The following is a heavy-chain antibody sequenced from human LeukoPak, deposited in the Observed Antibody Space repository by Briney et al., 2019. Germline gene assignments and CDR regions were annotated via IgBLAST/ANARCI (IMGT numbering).Heavy chain of an antibody. CDR3: VGVITMVRGVTHDAFDI. V-gene: IGHV1-2*06. Sequence: ASVNVSCKAPGYIFTGYYMHWVRQAPGQGLEWMGRINPNSGDTNNAQKLQGRVTMTTDTSTSTDYMELRSLRSDDTAVYYCVGVITMVRGVTHDAFDIWGQGTMVTVSS. CDR2: INPNSGDT. D-gene: IGHD3-10*01. CDR1: GYIFTGYY. J-gene: IGHJ3*02.